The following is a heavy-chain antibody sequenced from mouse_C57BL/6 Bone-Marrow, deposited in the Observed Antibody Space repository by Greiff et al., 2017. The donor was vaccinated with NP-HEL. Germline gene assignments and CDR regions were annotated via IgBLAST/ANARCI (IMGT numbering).Heavy chain of an antibody. D-gene: IGHD1-1*01. V-gene: IGHV14-4*01. CDR1: VFTFPVYY. Sequence: VPLQPSVASLVPPVASVTLSFTSSVFTFPVYYMPLLLPMPFPLLSCICCLDPETVYTVYASKFQGNATITADTSSNTAYLQLSSLTSEDTAVYYCTTPAYYGSSYYFDYWGQGTTLTVSS. J-gene: IGHJ2*01. CDR2: LDPETVYT. CDR3: TTPAYYGSSYYFDY.